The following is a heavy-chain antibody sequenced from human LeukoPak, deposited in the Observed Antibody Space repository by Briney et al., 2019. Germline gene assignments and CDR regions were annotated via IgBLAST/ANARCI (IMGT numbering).Heavy chain of an antibody. CDR2: IRYDGNIK. V-gene: IGHV3-30*02. Sequence: GGSLRLSCAASGFTFTSFGMHWVRQAPGKGLEWVAFIRYDGNIKYYADSVKGRFTISRDNSKNTLSLQMNSLRAEDTAVYYCAKSKLFGVLIGDLIDYWGQGTLVSVSS. J-gene: IGHJ4*02. D-gene: IGHD3-3*01. CDR3: AKSKLFGVLIGDLIDY. CDR1: GFTFTSFG.